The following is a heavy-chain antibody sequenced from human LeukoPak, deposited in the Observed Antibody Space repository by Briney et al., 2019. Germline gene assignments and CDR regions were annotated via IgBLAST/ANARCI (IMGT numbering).Heavy chain of an antibody. J-gene: IGHJ5*02. D-gene: IGHD3-10*01. CDR3: AREVRGIQSNWFDR. V-gene: IGHV1-2*02. CDR2: INPNSGGT. Sequence: ASVKVSCKASGYTFTSYYMHWVRQAPGQGLEWMGWINPNSGGTNYAQKFQGRVTMTRDTSISTAYMELSRLRSDDTAVYYCAREVRGIQSNWFDRWGQGTLVTVAS. CDR1: GYTFTSYY.